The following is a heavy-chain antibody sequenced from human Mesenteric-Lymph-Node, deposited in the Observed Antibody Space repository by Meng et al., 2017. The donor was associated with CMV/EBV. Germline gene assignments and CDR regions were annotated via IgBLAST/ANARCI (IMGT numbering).Heavy chain of an antibody. J-gene: IGHJ6*02. Sequence: SETLSLTCTVSGGSVSSDNYYWSWIRQSPEKGLEWIGYIYYTGYIQYNPSLKSRVTISLDASKNQFSLRLTFVTAADTAVYYCARDTYTYGHCYGMDFGGRETTVTVS. V-gene: IGHV4-61*01. CDR3: ARDTYTYGHCYGMDF. D-gene: IGHD5-18*01. CDR2: IYYTGYI. CDR1: GGSVSSDNYY.